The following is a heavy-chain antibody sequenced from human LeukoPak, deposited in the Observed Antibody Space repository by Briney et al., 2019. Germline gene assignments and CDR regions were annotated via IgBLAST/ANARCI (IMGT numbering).Heavy chain of an antibody. V-gene: IGHV1-2*02. Sequence: ASVKVSCKASGGTFSSYAISWVRQAPGQGLEWMGWINPNSGGTNYAQKFQGRVTMTRDTSISTAYMELSRLRFDDTAVYYCASRPYGDYAVDYWGQGTLVTVSS. D-gene: IGHD4-17*01. CDR3: ASRPYGDYAVDY. J-gene: IGHJ4*02. CDR1: GGTFSSYA. CDR2: INPNSGGT.